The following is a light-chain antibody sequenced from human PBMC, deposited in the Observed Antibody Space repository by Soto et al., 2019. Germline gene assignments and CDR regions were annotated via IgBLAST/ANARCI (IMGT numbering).Light chain of an antibody. CDR3: QQYNKWPPYT. CDR1: RSVSSN. Sequence: EIVMTQSPATLSVSPGERATLSCRASRSVSSNLAWYQQKPGQAPRLLIYAASTRATGIPARFSGSGSGTEFTLTISSLQSEDFAVYYCQQYNKWPPYTFGQGTKLEIK. J-gene: IGKJ2*01. V-gene: IGKV3-15*01. CDR2: AAS.